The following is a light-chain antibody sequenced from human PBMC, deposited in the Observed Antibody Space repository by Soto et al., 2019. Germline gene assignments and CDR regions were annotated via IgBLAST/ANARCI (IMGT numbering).Light chain of an antibody. CDR3: QQYENYWT. V-gene: IGKV1-33*01. CDR1: QDISNY. Sequence: DIQMTQSPSSLSASVGDRVTITCQASQDISNYLNWYQQKPGKAPKLLIYDASNLETGVPSRFSGSGSGTEFSLTISNLQPDDCATYYCQQYENYWTFGQGTKVDI. CDR2: DAS. J-gene: IGKJ1*01.